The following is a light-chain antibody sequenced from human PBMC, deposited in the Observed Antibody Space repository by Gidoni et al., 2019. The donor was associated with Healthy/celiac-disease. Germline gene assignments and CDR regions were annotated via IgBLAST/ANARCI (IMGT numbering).Light chain of an antibody. V-gene: IGKV3-11*01. CDR3: QQRSNWPPG. CDR2: GAS. CDR1: QSVSSY. Sequence: EIVFTQSPATLSFSPGERATLSCRASQSVSSYLAWYQQKPGQAPRLLIYGASNRATGIPARFSGSGSGTDFTLTISSLEPEDFAVYYCQQRSNWPPGFGQGTRLEIK. J-gene: IGKJ5*01.